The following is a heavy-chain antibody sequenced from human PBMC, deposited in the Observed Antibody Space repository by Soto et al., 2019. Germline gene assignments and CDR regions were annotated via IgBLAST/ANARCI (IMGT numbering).Heavy chain of an antibody. CDR2: IYYSGST. V-gene: IGHV4-39*01. CDR1: GGSISSSSYY. Sequence: SETLSLTCTVSGGSISSSSYYWGWIRQPPGKGLEWIGSIYYSGSTYYNPSLKSRVTISVDTSKNQFSLKLSSVTAADTAVYYWAWGSLSSGWYSKGFDPWGQGTLVTVSS. D-gene: IGHD6-19*01. CDR3: AWGSLSSGWYSKGFDP. J-gene: IGHJ5*02.